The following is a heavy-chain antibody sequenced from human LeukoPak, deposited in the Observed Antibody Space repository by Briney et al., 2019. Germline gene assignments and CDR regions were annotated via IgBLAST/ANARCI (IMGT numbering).Heavy chain of an antibody. D-gene: IGHD6-19*01. Sequence: PGGSLRLSCAASGFTFTTYAMNWVRQAPGKGLEWVSTISGSGGSTYYADSVKGRFTISRDNYKNTLYLQMNSLRAEDTAVYYCAKDMGWIAVAQDYWGQGTLVTVSS. V-gene: IGHV3-23*01. CDR2: ISGSGGST. J-gene: IGHJ4*02. CDR3: AKDMGWIAVAQDY. CDR1: GFTFTTYA.